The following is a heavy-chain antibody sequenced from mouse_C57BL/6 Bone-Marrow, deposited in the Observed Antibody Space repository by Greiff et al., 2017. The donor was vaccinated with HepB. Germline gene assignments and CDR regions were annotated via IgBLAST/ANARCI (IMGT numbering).Heavy chain of an antibody. CDR1: GFTFSSYA. CDR2: ISDGGSYT. J-gene: IGHJ2*01. Sequence: EVKVEESGGGLVKPGGSLKLSCAASGFTFSSYAMSWVRQTPEKRLEWVATISDGGSYTYYPDNVKGRFTISRDNAKNNLYLQMSHLKSEDTAMYYCARDSNEDYWGQGTTLTVSS. V-gene: IGHV5-4*01. CDR3: ARDSNEDY. D-gene: IGHD2-5*01.